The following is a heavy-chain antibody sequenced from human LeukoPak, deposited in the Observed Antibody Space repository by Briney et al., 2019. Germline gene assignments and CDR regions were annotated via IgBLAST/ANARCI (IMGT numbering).Heavy chain of an antibody. CDR2: ISSSSSYI. CDR3: ARYFEVAGRWYLDY. V-gene: IGHV3-21*01. J-gene: IGHJ4*02. D-gene: IGHD2-15*01. CDR1: GFTFSSYS. Sequence: PGGSLRLSCAASGFTFSSYSMNWVRQAPGKGLEWVSSISSSSSYIYYADSVKGRFTISRDNAKNSLYLQMNSLRAEDTAVYYCARYFEVAGRWYLDYWGQGTLVTVSS.